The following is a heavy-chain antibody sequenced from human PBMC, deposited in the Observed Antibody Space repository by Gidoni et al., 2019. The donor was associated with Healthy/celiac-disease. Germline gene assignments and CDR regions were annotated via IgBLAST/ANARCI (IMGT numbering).Heavy chain of an antibody. J-gene: IGHJ4*02. V-gene: IGHV3-23*01. Sequence: EVQLLESGGGLVQPGGSLRLSCGASGFTFSRYAMSWVRQAPGKGLEWVSAISGSGGSTYYADSVKGRFTISRDNSKNTLYLQMNSLRAEDTAVYYCAKGEQWLVGGPFDYWGQGTLVTVSS. CDR3: AKGEQWLVGGPFDY. D-gene: IGHD6-19*01. CDR1: GFTFSRYA. CDR2: ISGSGGST.